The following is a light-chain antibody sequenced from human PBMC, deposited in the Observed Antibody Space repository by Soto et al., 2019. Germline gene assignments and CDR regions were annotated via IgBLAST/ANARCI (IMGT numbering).Light chain of an antibody. CDR2: EVS. Sequence: QSALTQPPSASGSPGQSVTISCTGISSDVGGYNYVSWYQQHPGKAPKLMIYEVSKRPSGVSVRFSGSKSGNTASLTVSGLQAEDEADYYCSSYAGSNNRYVFGTGTKVTVL. CDR1: SSDVGGYNY. V-gene: IGLV2-8*01. CDR3: SSYAGSNNRYV. J-gene: IGLJ1*01.